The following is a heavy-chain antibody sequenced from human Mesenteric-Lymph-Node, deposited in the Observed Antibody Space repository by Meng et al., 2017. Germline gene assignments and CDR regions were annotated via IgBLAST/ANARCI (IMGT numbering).Heavy chain of an antibody. Sequence: QVQLVESGGGVGQPGRSLRLSCAASGFTFSSYAMHWVRQAPGKGLEWVAIISYDGSNKYYADSVKGRFTISRDNSKNTLYLQMNSLRPEDTAVYYCALSWYDYGEAFDYWGQGTLVTVSS. V-gene: IGHV3-30-3*01. CDR3: ALSWYDYGEAFDY. D-gene: IGHD4-17*01. CDR2: ISYDGSNK. J-gene: IGHJ4*02. CDR1: GFTFSSYA.